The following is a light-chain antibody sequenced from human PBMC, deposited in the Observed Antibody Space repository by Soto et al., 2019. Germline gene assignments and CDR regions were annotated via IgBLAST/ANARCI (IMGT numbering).Light chain of an antibody. Sequence: QLVLTQPPSVSGAPGQRVTIPCTGSSSNIGAGYDVHWYQQLPGRAPKLLIYGNTNRPSGVPDRFSGSKSGTSASLAITGLQAEDEADYYCLSFDSSLSVVFGGGTKLTVL. CDR3: LSFDSSLSVV. J-gene: IGLJ2*01. V-gene: IGLV1-40*01. CDR2: GNT. CDR1: SSNIGAGYD.